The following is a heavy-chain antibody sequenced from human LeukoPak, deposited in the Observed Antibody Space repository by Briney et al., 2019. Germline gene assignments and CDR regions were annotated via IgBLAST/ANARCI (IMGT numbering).Heavy chain of an antibody. J-gene: IGHJ4*02. D-gene: IGHD6-13*01. CDR1: GGSMSTYY. V-gene: IGHV4-59*01. CDR2: IYDSLST. Sequence: PSETLSLTCTVSGGSMSTYYWSWIRQPPGKGLEWIGYIYDSLSTDYNPSLKIRVTISVDMSKNQFSLKLTSVTAADTAVYYCARRSWYVDYWGQGTLVTVSS. CDR3: ARRSWYVDY.